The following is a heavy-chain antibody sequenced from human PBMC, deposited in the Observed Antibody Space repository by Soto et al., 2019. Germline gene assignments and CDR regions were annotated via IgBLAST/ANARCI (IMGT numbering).Heavy chain of an antibody. J-gene: IGHJ6*03. D-gene: IGHD2-2*01. CDR2: IYYSGST. V-gene: IGHV4-59*08. CDR1: GGSISSYY. CDR3: ARQYSQSYCSSTSCYQYYYYYYMDV. Sequence: SETLCLTCTVSGGSISSYYWSWIRQPPGKGLEWIGYIYYSGSTNYNPSLKSRVTISVDTSKNQFSLKLSSVTAADTAVYYCARQYSQSYCSSTSCYQYYYYYYMDVWGKGTTVTVSS.